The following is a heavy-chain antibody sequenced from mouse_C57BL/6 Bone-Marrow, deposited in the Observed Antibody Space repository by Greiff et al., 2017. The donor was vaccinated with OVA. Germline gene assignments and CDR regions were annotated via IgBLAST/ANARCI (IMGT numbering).Heavy chain of an antibody. CDR3: ARHAYYSNLFDY. CDR2: FYPGSGSI. Sequence: VKLQESGAELVKPGASVKLSCKASGYTFTEYTIHWVKQRPGQGLEWIGWFYPGSGSIKYNEKFKDKATLTADKSSSTVYMELSRLTSEDSAVYFCARHAYYSNLFDYWGQGTTLTVSS. J-gene: IGHJ2*01. V-gene: IGHV1-62-2*01. D-gene: IGHD2-5*01. CDR1: GYTFTEYT.